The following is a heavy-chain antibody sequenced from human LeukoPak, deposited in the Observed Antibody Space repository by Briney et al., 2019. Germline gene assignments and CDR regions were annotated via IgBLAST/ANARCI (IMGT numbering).Heavy chain of an antibody. J-gene: IGHJ5*02. V-gene: IGHV4-34*01. CDR3: ARSYGSGSYPWFDP. D-gene: IGHD3-10*01. CDR2: INHSGST. CDR1: GGSFSGYY. Sequence: PSETLSLTCAVYGGSFSGYYWSWIRQPPGKGLEWIGEINHSGSTNYNPSLKSRVTISVDTSRNQFSLKLSSVTAADTAVYYCARSYGSGSYPWFDPWGQGTLVTVSS.